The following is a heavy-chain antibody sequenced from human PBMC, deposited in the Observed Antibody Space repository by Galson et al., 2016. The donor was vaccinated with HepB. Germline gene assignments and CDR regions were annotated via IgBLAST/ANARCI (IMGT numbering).Heavy chain of an antibody. J-gene: IGHJ5*02. D-gene: IGHD3-10*01. CDR2: ITHTGST. Sequence: ETLSLTCAVYGVSFSGYYWSWIRQPPGKGPEWMGEITHTGSTTHNPSLKSRVAMSLDTSKNHLSLKLNFVTAADTAVYYCARGHPRGRYNYTSGNYNNVVFDVWGQGTLVTASA. V-gene: IGHV4-34*01. CDR1: GVSFSGYY. CDR3: ARGHPRGRYNYTSGNYNNVVFDV.